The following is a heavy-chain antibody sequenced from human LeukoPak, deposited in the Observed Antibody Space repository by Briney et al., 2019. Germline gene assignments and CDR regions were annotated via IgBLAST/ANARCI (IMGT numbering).Heavy chain of an antibody. Sequence: PGGSLRLSCAASGFTFSSYSMNWVRQAPGKGLEWVSYISSSSSTIYYADSVKGRFTISRDNAKNSLYLQMNSLRAEDTAVYYCARDRLGVTRMYFDSWGQGTLVTVSS. CDR2: ISSSSSTI. CDR1: GFTFSSYS. CDR3: ARDRLGVTRMYFDS. V-gene: IGHV3-48*01. D-gene: IGHD3-10*01. J-gene: IGHJ4*02.